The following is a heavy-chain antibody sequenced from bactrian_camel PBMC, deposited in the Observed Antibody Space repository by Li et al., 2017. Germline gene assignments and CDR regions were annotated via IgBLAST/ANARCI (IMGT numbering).Heavy chain of an antibody. CDR2: IYAYGVGT. Sequence: VQLVESGGGSVQAGGSLRLSCAVSGYTHTPNCLGWLRQAPGQEREVVASIYAYGVGTYYPDSVKGRFTISQGRTGDTVYLQMNNLKPEDTAMYYCAVHRTPYSCPQTYEYTYSGQGTQVTVS. J-gene: IGHJ4*01. V-gene: IGHV3S54*01. CDR1: GYTHTPNC. D-gene: IGHD2*01. CDR3: AVHRTPYSCPQTYEYTY.